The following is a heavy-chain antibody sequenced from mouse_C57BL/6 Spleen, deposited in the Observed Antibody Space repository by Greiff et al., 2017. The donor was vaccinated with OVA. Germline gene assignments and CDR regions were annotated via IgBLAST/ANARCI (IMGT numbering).Heavy chain of an antibody. J-gene: IGHJ2*01. CDR2: IYPGDGDT. Sequence: QVHVKQSGPELVKPGASVKISCKASGYAFSSSWMNWVKQRPGKGLEWIGRIYPGDGDTNYNGKFKGKATLTADKSSSTAYMQLSSLTSEDSAVYFCARLKAQAYYFDYWGQGTTLTVSS. V-gene: IGHV1-82*01. CDR3: ARLKAQAYYFDY. CDR1: GYAFSSSW. D-gene: IGHD3-2*02.